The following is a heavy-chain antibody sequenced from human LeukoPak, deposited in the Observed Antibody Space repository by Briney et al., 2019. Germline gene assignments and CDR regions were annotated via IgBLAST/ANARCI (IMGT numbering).Heavy chain of an antibody. J-gene: IGHJ4*02. CDR2: IVVGSGNT. CDR3: AAYSSSWDFDY. V-gene: IGHV1-58*02. D-gene: IGHD6-13*01. CDR1: GYTFTGYY. Sequence: GASVKVSCKASGYTFTGYYMHWVRQARGQRLEWIGWIVVGSGNTNYAQKFQERVTITRDMSTSTAYMELSSLRSEDTAVYYCAAYSSSWDFDYWGQGTLVTVSS.